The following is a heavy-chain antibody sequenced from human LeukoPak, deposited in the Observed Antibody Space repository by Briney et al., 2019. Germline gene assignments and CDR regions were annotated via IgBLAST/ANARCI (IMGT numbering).Heavy chain of an antibody. D-gene: IGHD3-3*01. CDR3: AKSVRFLENYYYMDV. V-gene: IGHV3-23*01. J-gene: IGHJ6*03. CDR1: GFTFSSYA. CDR2: ISGSGGST. Sequence: GGSLRLSCAASGFTFSSYAMSWDRQAPGKGLEWVSAISGSGGSTYYADSVKGRFTISRDNSKNTLYLQMNSLRAEDTAVYYCAKSVRFLENYYYMDVWGKGTTVTVSS.